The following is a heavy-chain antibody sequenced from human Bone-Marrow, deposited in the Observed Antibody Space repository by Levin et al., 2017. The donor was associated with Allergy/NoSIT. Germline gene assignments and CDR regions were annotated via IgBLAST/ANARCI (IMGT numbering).Heavy chain of an antibody. CDR1: GFTFSSYG. J-gene: IGHJ4*02. CDR3: AKDQGGKYFDWLLYGSADY. CDR2: ISYDGSNK. D-gene: IGHD3-9*01. V-gene: IGHV3-30*18. Sequence: GGSLRLSCAASGFTFSSYGMHWVRQAPGKGLEWVAVISYDGSNKYYADSVKGRFTISRDNSKNTLYLQMNSLRAEDTAVYYCAKDQGGKYFDWLLYGSADYWGQGTLVTVSS.